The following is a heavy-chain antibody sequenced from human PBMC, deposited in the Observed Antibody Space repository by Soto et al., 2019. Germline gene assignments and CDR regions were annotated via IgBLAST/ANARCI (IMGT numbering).Heavy chain of an antibody. Sequence: PSETLSLTCTVSGGSISSSSYYWGWIRQPPGKGLEWIGSIYYSGISYYNPSLKSRVTISVDTSKNQFSLKLNSVTAADTAVYYCARPPTANLDASEIWGQGTMVTVSS. D-gene: IGHD7-27*01. J-gene: IGHJ3*02. V-gene: IGHV4-39*01. CDR3: ARPPTANLDASEI. CDR1: GGSISSSSYY. CDR2: IYYSGIS.